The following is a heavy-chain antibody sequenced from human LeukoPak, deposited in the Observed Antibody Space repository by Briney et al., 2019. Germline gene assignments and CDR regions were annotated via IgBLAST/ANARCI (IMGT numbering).Heavy chain of an antibody. CDR2: INHSGST. V-gene: IGHV4-34*01. Sequence: SETLSLTCAVYGGSFSGYYWSWIRQPPGKGLEWIGEINHSGSTNYNPSLKSRVTISVGTSKSQFSLKLSSVTAADTAVYYCARERRRIVATTYYFDYWGQGTLVTVSS. CDR1: GGSFSGYY. J-gene: IGHJ4*02. CDR3: ARERRRIVATTYYFDY. D-gene: IGHD5-12*01.